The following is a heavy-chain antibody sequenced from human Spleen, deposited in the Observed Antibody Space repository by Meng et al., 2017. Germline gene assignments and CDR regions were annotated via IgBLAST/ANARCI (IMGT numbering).Heavy chain of an antibody. J-gene: IGHJ4*02. Sequence: QVQLVQSGSELKKPGASVRVSCKASGYSFTTFTMNWVRQVPGQGLEWVGWINTNSGNPTYGQGFTGRFVFSLDTSVNTAYLQISSLKAEDTAMYYCARDDNGAPDYWGQGTLVTVSS. CDR2: INTNSGNP. CDR3: ARDDNGAPDY. V-gene: IGHV7-4-1*02. D-gene: IGHD1-14*01. CDR1: GYSFTTFT.